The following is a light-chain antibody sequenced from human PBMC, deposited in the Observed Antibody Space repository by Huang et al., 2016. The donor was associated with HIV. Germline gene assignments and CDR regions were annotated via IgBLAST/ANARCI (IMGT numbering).Light chain of an antibody. CDR1: PSLGSSS. CDR2: GAS. V-gene: IGKV3-20*01. Sequence: EIVLTQSPGTLSLSPGERATISCRASPSLGSSSLAWYQQKAGQAPRLLMYGASSRATGIPDRLRGSGSGTDFTLSISRLEPEDFAVYYCQQYDSSPVTFGGGTKVEIK. J-gene: IGKJ4*01. CDR3: QQYDSSPVT.